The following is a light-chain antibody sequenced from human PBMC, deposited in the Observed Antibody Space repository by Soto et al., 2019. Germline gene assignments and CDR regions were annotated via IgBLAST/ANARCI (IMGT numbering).Light chain of an antibody. CDR3: SSYTTISTVV. J-gene: IGLJ2*01. Sequence: QSALTQPASVTGSPGQSITISCTGTSSDVGNYNYVSWYQQHPGKAPKVMIYEVSNRPSGVSNRFSGSKSGNTASLTISGLQAEDEADYYCSSYTTISTVVFGGGTKVTVL. V-gene: IGLV2-14*01. CDR1: SSDVGNYNY. CDR2: EVS.